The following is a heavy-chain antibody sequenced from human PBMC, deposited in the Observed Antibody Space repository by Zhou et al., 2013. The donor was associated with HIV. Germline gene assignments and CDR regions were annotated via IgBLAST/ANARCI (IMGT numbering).Heavy chain of an antibody. V-gene: IGHV1-18*01. CDR2: INAYNANT. J-gene: IGHJ4*02. CDR1: GYTFTSYG. CDR3: ARDLRFLEWSEVVDY. Sequence: QVRLVQSGAEVKKPGASVKVSCKASGYTFTSYGISWVRQAPGQGLEWMGWINAYNANTNYAQKFQGRVTMTTDTSTSTAYMELTRLRSDDTAMYYCARDLRFLEWSEVVDYVGPGKPGHRLL. D-gene: IGHD3-3*01.